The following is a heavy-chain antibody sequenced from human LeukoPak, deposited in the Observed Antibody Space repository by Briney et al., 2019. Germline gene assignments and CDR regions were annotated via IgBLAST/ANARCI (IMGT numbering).Heavy chain of an antibody. V-gene: IGHV1-8*02. J-gene: IGHJ4*02. CDR3: ARDFFNDYDRGT. D-gene: IGHD3-22*01. Sequence: ASVKVSCKASGGTFSSYVINWVRQATGQGLEWMGWMNPTSGNTGYAQKFQGRVTMTRNTSISTAYMELSSLSSEDTAVYYCARDFFNDYDRGTWGQGTLVTVSS. CDR2: MNPTSGNT. CDR1: GGTFSSYV.